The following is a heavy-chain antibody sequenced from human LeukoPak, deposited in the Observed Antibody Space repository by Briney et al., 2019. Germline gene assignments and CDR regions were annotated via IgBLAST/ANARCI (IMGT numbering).Heavy chain of an antibody. CDR3: ARIGYSSSSFDY. Sequence: GGSLRLSCAASGFTVSSNYMSWVRQAPGKGLEWVANVKQDGSTKYYVDSVKGRFTISRDNAKNSLYLQVNSLRAEDTAVYYCARIGYSSSSFDYWGQGTLVIVSS. CDR1: GFTVSSNY. D-gene: IGHD6-6*01. V-gene: IGHV3-7*03. CDR2: VKQDGSTK. J-gene: IGHJ4*02.